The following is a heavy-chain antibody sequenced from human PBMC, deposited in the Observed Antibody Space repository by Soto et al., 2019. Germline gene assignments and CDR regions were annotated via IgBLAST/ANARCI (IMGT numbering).Heavy chain of an antibody. CDR2: ISYDGSKK. Sequence: GGSLRLSCAASGFTFSKHAMNWVRQAPGKGLEWVAVISYDGSKKYYEDAVKGRFTISIDTSKNQLSLKVSSVTAADTATYYCARGWTEAASAYWGQGILVTVSS. D-gene: IGHD3-3*01. CDR3: ARGWTEAASAY. V-gene: IGHV3-30*03. J-gene: IGHJ4*02. CDR1: GFTFSKHA.